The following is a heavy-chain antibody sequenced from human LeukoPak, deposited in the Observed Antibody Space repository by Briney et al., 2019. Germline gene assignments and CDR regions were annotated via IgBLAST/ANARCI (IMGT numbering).Heavy chain of an antibody. CDR2: ISGSGGST. CDR3: AKATGIRYFDWLLGHWFDP. D-gene: IGHD3-9*01. J-gene: IGHJ5*02. CDR1: GFTFSSYA. V-gene: IGHV3-23*01. Sequence: GGSLRLSCAASGFTFSSYAMSWVRQAPGKGLEWVSAISGSGGSTYYADSVKGRFTISRDNSKNTLYLQMNSLRAEDTAVYYCAKATGIRYFDWLLGHWFDPWGQGTLVTVSS.